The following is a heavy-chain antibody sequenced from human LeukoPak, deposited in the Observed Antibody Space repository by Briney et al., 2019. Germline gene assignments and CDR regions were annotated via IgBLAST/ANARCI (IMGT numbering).Heavy chain of an antibody. CDR1: GGSISSSSYY. Sequence: SQTLSLTCTVSGGSISSSSYYWGWIRQPPGKGLEWIGSIYYSGSTYYNPSLKSRVTISVDTSKNQFSLKLSSVTAADTAVYYCARGRGQDIVATGPCDYWGQGTLVTVSS. CDR3: ARGRGQDIVATGPCDY. V-gene: IGHV4-39*07. CDR2: IYYSGST. J-gene: IGHJ4*02. D-gene: IGHD5-12*01.